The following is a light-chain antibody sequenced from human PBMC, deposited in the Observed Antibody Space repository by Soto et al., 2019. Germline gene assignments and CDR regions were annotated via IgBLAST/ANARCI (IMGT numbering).Light chain of an antibody. V-gene: IGKV3-20*01. CDR3: QQYGSSYT. J-gene: IGKJ2*01. CDR2: GAS. CDR1: QSISSNF. Sequence: ENVLTQSPGTLSLSPGERATLSCRASQSISSNFLAWYQQRPGQAPSLLIYGASNRIPGIPDRFSGSGSGTDFTLTISRLEHEDFAVYCCQQYGSSYTFGQGTKLEIK.